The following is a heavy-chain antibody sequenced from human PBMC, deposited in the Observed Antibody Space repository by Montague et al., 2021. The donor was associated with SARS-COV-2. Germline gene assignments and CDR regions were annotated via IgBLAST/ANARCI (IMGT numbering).Heavy chain of an antibody. V-gene: IGHV4-59*08. CDR1: GGSISSYY. D-gene: IGHD3-9*01. CDR2: IYYSGST. CDR3: ARTYYDSLTGYYNRGAFDI. Sequence: SETLSLTCTVSGGSISSYYWSWIRQPPGKGLEWIGYIYYSGSTNYNPSLKSRVTISVDTSKNQFSLKLSSVTAADTAVYYCARTYYDSLTGYYNRGAFDIWGQGTTVTVSS. J-gene: IGHJ3*02.